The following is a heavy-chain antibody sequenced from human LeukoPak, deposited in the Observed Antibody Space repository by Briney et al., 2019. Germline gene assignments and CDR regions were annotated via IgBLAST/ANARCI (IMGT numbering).Heavy chain of an antibody. CDR1: GFTVSSNY. D-gene: IGHD1-26*01. V-gene: IGHV3-66*01. CDR2: IYSGGST. J-gene: IGHJ6*02. Sequence: GGSLRLSCAASGFTVSSNYMSWVRQAPGKGLEWVSVIYSGGSTYYADSVKGRFTISRDNSKNTLYLQMNSLRAEDTAVYYCARDPLGAHPPYCYYGMDVWGQGTTVTVSS. CDR3: ARDPLGAHPPYCYYGMDV.